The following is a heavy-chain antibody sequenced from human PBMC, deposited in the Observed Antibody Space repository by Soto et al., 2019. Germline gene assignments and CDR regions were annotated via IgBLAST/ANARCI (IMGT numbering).Heavy chain of an antibody. D-gene: IGHD3-22*01. CDR1: GGSISSSGYA. CDR3: ARGPITMIVAGGFDY. CDR2: IYHSGGT. J-gene: IGHJ4*02. V-gene: IGHV4-30-2*01. Sequence: SETLSLTCAVSGGSISSSGYAWSWIRQPPGKGLEWIGYIYHSGGTYYNPSLKSRVTISVDRSKNQFSLKLSSVTAADTAVYYCARGPITMIVAGGFDYWGQGTLVTVSS.